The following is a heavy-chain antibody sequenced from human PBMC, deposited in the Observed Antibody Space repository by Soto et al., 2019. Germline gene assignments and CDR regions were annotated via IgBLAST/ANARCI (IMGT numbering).Heavy chain of an antibody. D-gene: IGHD2-8*01. CDR1: GYTFTSYG. V-gene: IGHV1-18*01. CDR3: ARVSGGIVLMVYAVDKGHAFDI. CDR2: ISAYNGNT. Sequence: ASVKVSCKASGYTFTSYGISWVRQAPGQGLEWMGWISAYNGNTNYAQKLQGRVTMTTDTSTSTAYMELRSLRSDDTAVYYCARVSGGIVLMVYAVDKGHAFDIWGQGTMVTVSS. J-gene: IGHJ3*02.